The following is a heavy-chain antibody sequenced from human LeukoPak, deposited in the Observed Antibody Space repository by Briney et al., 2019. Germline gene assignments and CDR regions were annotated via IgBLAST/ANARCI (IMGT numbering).Heavy chain of an antibody. CDR3: ARDLGYGDYGIDY. CDR2: IGTAGDT. V-gene: IGHV3-13*01. J-gene: IGHJ4*02. CDR1: GFTFSSYD. Sequence: PGGSLRLSCAASGFTFSSYDMHWVRQATGKGLEWVSAIGTAGDTYYPGSVKGRFTISRDNAKNSLYLQMNSLRAEDTAVYYCARDLGYGDYGIDYWGQGTLVTVSS. D-gene: IGHD4-17*01.